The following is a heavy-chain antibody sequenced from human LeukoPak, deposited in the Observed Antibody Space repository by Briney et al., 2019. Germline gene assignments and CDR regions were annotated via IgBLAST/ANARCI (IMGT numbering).Heavy chain of an antibody. V-gene: IGHV3-30*03. CDR1: GFTFSSYG. J-gene: IGHJ4*02. CDR3: VRDFRSADY. CDR2: ISYDGSNK. Sequence: GGSLRLSCAASGFTFSSYGMHWVRQAPGKGLEWVAVISYDGSNKYYADSVKGRFTISRDNSKNTLYLQMNSLRAEDTAVYYCVRDFRSADYWGQGTLVTVSS.